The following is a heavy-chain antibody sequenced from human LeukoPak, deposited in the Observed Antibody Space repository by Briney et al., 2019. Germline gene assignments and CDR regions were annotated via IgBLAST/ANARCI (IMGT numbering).Heavy chain of an antibody. D-gene: IGHD6-6*01. V-gene: IGHV3-30*03. CDR2: ISYDGSNK. CDR3: ARESSSSYPVAYYFDY. Sequence: GRSLRLSCAASGFSFSSYGMHWVRQAPGKGLEWVAVISYDGSNKYYADSVKGRFTISRDNSKNTLFLQLNSLRTEDTAVYYCARESSSSYPVAYYFDYWGQGTLVTVSS. J-gene: IGHJ4*02. CDR1: GFSFSSYG.